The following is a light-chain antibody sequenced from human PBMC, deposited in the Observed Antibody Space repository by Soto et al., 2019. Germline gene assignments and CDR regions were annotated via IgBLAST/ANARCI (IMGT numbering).Light chain of an antibody. CDR3: QQRNSWQT. CDR1: QSVSTY. V-gene: IGKV3-11*01. CDR2: AAS. J-gene: IGKJ5*01. Sequence: EFVLTQSPATLSLSPGERATLSCRASQSVSTYLAWYQQKPGQAPRLLIYAASNRATGIPARFSGSGSGTNFTLTISGLEPEDFAFYYCQQRNSWQTFGQGTRLEIK.